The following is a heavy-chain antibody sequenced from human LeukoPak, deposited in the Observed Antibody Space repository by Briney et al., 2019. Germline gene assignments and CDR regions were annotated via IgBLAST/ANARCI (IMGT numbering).Heavy chain of an antibody. CDR1: GGTFSSYA. CDR2: IIPIFGIA. D-gene: IGHD3-10*02. J-gene: IGHJ6*02. Sequence: SVKVSCKASGGTFSSYAISWVRQAPGQGLEWMGRIIPIFGIANYAQKFQGRVTITADKSTSSAYMELSSLRSEDTAVYYCARALVRGVMFYYYYGMDVWGQGTTVTVSS. CDR3: ARALVRGVMFYYYYGMDV. V-gene: IGHV1-69*04.